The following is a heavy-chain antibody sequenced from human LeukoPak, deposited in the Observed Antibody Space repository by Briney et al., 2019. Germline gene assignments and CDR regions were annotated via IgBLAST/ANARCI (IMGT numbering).Heavy chain of an antibody. V-gene: IGHV3-64D*09. D-gene: IGHD6-13*01. CDR2: ISSLGGST. CDR3: VKEGAATPDY. CDR1: GFTFRTYV. Sequence: SGGSLRLSCSASGFTFRTYVMHWVRQAPGKGLEYVSGISSLGGSTYYADSVKGRFTISRDNSKSTLYLQMSSLRGEDTAVYYCVKEGAATPDYWGPGTLVTVST. J-gene: IGHJ4*02.